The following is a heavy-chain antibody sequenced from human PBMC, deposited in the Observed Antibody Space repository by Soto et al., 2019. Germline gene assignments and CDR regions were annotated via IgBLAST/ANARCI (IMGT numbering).Heavy chain of an antibody. Sequence: GGSLRLSCAASGFTFSSYAMHWVRQIPGKGLEWVAVISSDGNREDYADSVKGRFTISRDNSKNTLSLQMNSLGGDDTAVYYCARPSSGMTTILVVYGIDVWGQGTTVTVSS. CDR2: ISSDGNRE. J-gene: IGHJ6*02. CDR1: GFTFSSYA. D-gene: IGHD3-10*01. V-gene: IGHV3-30-3*01. CDR3: ARPSSGMTTILVVYGIDV.